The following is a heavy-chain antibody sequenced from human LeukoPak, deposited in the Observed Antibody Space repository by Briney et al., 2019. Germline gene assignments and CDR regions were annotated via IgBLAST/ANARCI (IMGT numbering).Heavy chain of an antibody. CDR1: GGSMISGSYY. D-gene: IGHD1-26*01. CDR2: IYTSGDT. Sequence: SETLSLTCTVSGGSMISGSYYWSWIRQPAGKGLEWIGRIYTSGDTIYNPSLKSRLTISVDTSKSHFSLKLTSVTAADSAVYYCASREAGGVGAPVPFDYWGQGTLVTVSS. CDR3: ASREAGGVGAPVPFDY. V-gene: IGHV4-61*02. J-gene: IGHJ4*02.